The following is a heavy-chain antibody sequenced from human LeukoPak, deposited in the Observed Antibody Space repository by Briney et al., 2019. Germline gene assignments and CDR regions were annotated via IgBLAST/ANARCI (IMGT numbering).Heavy chain of an antibody. V-gene: IGHV1-46*01. CDR2: INPSGGST. J-gene: IGHJ3*02. Sequence: ASVKVSCKASGYTFTSYYMHWVRQAPGQGLEWMGIINPSGGSTSYAQKFQGRVTMTRDTSTSTVYMELRSLRSEDKAVYYCARDSMTHAFDIWGQGTMVTVSS. CDR1: GYTFTSYY. CDR3: ARDSMTHAFDI.